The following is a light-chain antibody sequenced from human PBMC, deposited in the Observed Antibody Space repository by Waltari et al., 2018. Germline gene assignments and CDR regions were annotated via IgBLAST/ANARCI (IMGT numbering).Light chain of an antibody. J-gene: IGLJ2*01. CDR1: RIAVRSYHY. Sequence: QSALTQPPSASVSRGQSVTISCTGPRIAVRSYHYVSWYQQHPGKAPKLMIYEVTKRPSGVPDRFSGSKSGNTASLTVSGLQAEDEADYYCSSYAGSNNVIFGGGTRLTVL. CDR2: EVT. V-gene: IGLV2-8*01. CDR3: SSYAGSNNVI.